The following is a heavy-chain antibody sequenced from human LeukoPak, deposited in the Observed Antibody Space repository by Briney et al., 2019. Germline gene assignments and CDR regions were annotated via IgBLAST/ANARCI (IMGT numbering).Heavy chain of an antibody. CDR3: ARGLGDYAADY. Sequence: SETLSLTCTVSGGSIGSGSYYWSWIRQPAGKGLEWIGRIYTSGSTNYNPSLKSRVTISVDTSKNQFSLKLSSVTAADTAVYYCARGLGDYAADYWGQGTLVTVSS. CDR1: GGSIGSGSYY. D-gene: IGHD4-17*01. V-gene: IGHV4-61*02. J-gene: IGHJ4*02. CDR2: IYTSGST.